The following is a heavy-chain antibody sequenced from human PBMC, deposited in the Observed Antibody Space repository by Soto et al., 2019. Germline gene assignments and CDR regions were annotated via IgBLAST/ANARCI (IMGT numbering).Heavy chain of an antibody. J-gene: IGHJ5*02. Sequence: QVQLVQSGAEVKKPGSSVKVSCKASGVTFSTYAISWVRQAPGQGLEWMGGIIPIFDSPDYAQKFQDRVTITADNSTSTAYMALSSLRSDDTAVYYCAPLPPLHVGTSDWFDPGGQGTLVTVSS. CDR1: GVTFSTYA. V-gene: IGHV1-69*06. CDR3: APLPPLHVGTSDWFDP. CDR2: IIPIFDSP. D-gene: IGHD6-13*01.